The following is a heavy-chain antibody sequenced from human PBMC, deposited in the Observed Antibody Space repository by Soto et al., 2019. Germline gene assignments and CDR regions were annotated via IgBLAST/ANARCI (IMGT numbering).Heavy chain of an antibody. Sequence: SETLCVTWTVSGGTIISGGYCWSRNSKHPGKGLEWIGYIYYSGSTYYNPSLKSRVTISVDTSKNQFSLKLSSVTAADTAVYYCASTEIDCSSTSCYEPYFQHWGQGTLVTVSS. D-gene: IGHD2-2*01. CDR2: IYYSGST. V-gene: IGHV4-31*02. CDR1: GGTIISGGYC. J-gene: IGHJ1*01. CDR3: ASTEIDCSSTSCYEPYFQH.